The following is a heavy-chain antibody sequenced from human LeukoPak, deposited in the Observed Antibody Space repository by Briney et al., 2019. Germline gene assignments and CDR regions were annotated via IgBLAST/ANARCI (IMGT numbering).Heavy chain of an antibody. J-gene: IGHJ4*02. CDR2: ISGNGDST. CDR3: AKARYSNSYLNLDYYFDY. V-gene: IGHV3-43*02. D-gene: IGHD2-21*01. Sequence: PGGSLRLSCVASGFTLDDYALHWVRQAPGKGLEWISLISGNGDSTYYADSVKGRFTISRDNSKNSLYLQMNSLRTEDTALYYCAKARYSNSYLNLDYYFDYWGQGTLVTVSS. CDR1: GFTLDDYA.